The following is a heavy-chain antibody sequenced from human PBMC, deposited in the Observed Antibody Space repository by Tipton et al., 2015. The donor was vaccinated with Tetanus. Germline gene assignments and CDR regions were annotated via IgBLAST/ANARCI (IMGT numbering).Heavy chain of an antibody. CDR3: VKDLGLSVNIVVVVADALDY. V-gene: IGHV3-64D*08. Sequence: SLRLSCSASGFTFSSYAMHWVRQAPGKGLEYVSAISSNGGSTYYADSVKGRFTISRDNSKNTLYLQMSSLRAEDTAVYYCVKDLGLSVNIVVVVADALDYWGQGTLVTVSS. D-gene: IGHD2-15*01. CDR1: GFTFSSYA. J-gene: IGHJ4*02. CDR2: ISSNGGST.